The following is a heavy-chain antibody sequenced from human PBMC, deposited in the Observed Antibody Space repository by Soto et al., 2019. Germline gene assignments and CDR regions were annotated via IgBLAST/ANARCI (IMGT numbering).Heavy chain of an antibody. J-gene: IGHJ6*03. CDR1: GGSISSYY. V-gene: IGHV4-59*01. Sequence: SETLSLTCTVSGGSISSYYWSWIRQPPGKGLEWIGYIYYSGSTNYNPSLKSRVTISVDTSKNQFSLKLSSVTAADTAVYYCARDGKEAMVNGGYYYYYMHVWGKGTTVTVSS. CDR3: ARDGKEAMVNGGYYYYYMHV. D-gene: IGHD5-18*01. CDR2: IYYSGST.